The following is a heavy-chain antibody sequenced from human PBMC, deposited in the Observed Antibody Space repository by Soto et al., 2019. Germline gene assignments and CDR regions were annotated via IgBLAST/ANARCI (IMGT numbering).Heavy chain of an antibody. CDR3: AKDFTGTPSGWFDP. CDR1: GFTFSSYG. V-gene: IGHV3-33*06. J-gene: IGHJ5*02. CDR2: IWYDGSNK. Sequence: PGGSLRLSCAASGFTFSSYGMHWVRQAPGKGLEWVAVIWYDGSNKFYADSVKGRFTISRDNSKNTLYLQMNSLRGEDTAVYYCAKDFTGTPSGWFDPWGQGTLVTVSS. D-gene: IGHD1-7*01.